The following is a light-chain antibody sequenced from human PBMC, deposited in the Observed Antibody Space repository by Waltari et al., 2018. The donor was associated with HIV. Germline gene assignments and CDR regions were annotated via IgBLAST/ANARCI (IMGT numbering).Light chain of an antibody. J-gene: IGLJ2*01. CDR3: LLSFNGVVV. Sequence: QAVVTQEPSLTVSPGGTVTLTCASSTGAVTSGNCPYWFQRRPGQAPKTLLYDTSNRHSWTRARFSGSLLGGKAALTLSGAQFEDEADYFCLLSFNGVVVFGGGTSLTVL. CDR1: TGAVTSGNC. CDR2: DTS. V-gene: IGLV7-46*01.